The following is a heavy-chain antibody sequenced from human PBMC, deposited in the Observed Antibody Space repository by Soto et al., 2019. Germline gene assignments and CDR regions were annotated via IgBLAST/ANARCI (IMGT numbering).Heavy chain of an antibody. CDR1: GFTFGDYA. J-gene: IGHJ6*02. CDR3: TRAVRDYYYYYGMDV. Sequence: GGSLRLSCTASGFTFGDYAMSWFRQAPGKGLEWVGFIRSKAYGGTTEYAASVKGRFTISRDDSKSIAYLQMNSLKTEDTAVYYCTRAVRDYYYYYGMDVWGQGTTVTVS. CDR2: IRSKAYGGTT. V-gene: IGHV3-49*03.